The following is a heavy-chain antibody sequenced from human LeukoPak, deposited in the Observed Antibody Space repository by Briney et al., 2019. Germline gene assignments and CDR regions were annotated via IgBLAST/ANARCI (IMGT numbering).Heavy chain of an antibody. Sequence: PGGSLRLSCAASGFTFSSYGMHWVRQAPGKGLEWVAVISYDGSNKYYADSVKGRFTISRDNSKNTLYLQMNSLRAEDTAVYYCAKDRGYSGYGHYYYGMDVWGRGTTVTVSS. J-gene: IGHJ6*02. CDR3: AKDRGYSGYGHYYYGMDV. CDR2: ISYDGSNK. V-gene: IGHV3-30*18. CDR1: GFTFSSYG. D-gene: IGHD5-12*01.